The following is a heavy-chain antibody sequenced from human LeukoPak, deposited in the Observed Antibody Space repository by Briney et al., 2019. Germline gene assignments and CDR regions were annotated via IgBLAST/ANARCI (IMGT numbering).Heavy chain of an antibody. CDR3: ARDHNYAFDN. CDR1: GFPFSAYS. J-gene: IGHJ4*02. D-gene: IGHD1-1*01. CDR2: IGTSSGYT. Sequence: GGSLRLSCAAFGFPFSAYSMNWVRQAPGKGLEWISYIGTSSGYTKYADSVKGRFTISGDNAKNSLYLQMNSLRVEDTAIYYCARDHNYAFDNWGQGTLVTVSS. V-gene: IGHV3-11*06.